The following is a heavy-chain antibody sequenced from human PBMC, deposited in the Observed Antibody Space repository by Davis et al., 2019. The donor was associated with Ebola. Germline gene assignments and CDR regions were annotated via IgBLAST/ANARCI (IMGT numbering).Heavy chain of an antibody. CDR2: INPNSGST. J-gene: IGHJ4*02. CDR3: ARDRRTTVTTTAIDY. CDR1: GYTFTGYY. D-gene: IGHD4-17*01. V-gene: IGHV1-2*02. Sequence: ASVKVSCKASGYTFTGYYMHWVRQAPGQGLEWMGWINPNSGSTNYAQKFQGRVTMTRDTSISTAYMELSRLRSDDTAVYYCARDRRTTVTTTAIDYWGQGTLVTVSS.